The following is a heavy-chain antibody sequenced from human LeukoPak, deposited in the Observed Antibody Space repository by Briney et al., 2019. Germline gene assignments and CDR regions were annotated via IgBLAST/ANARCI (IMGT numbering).Heavy chain of an antibody. V-gene: IGHV4-34*01. D-gene: IGHD1-26*01. Sequence: SETLSLTCAVYGGSFSGYHWSWIRQPPGKGLEWIGEINHSGSTNYNPSLKSRVTISVDTSKNQFSLKLSSVTAADTAVYYCARKLRSGSYYLGAWGYFDYWGQGTLVTVSS. CDR3: ARKLRSGSYYLGAWGYFDY. CDR1: GGSFSGYH. CDR2: INHSGST. J-gene: IGHJ4*02.